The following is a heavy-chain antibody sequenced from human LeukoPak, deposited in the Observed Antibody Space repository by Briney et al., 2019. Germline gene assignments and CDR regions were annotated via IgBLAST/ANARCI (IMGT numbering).Heavy chain of an antibody. Sequence: ASVKVSCKASGYTITNYGMTWVRQAPGQGLEWMGWISAYNDNTNYAPKFQGRVTMTTDTSTSTVYMELRRLRSDDTAVYYCARVGKDFVLMGAARGGVFDIWGQGTVVTVSS. D-gene: IGHD2-8*01. CDR3: ARVGKDFVLMGAARGGVFDI. CDR1: GYTITNYG. CDR2: ISAYNDNT. V-gene: IGHV1-18*01. J-gene: IGHJ3*02.